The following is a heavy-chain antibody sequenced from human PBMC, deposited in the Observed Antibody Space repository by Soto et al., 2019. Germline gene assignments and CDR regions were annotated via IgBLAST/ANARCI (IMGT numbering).Heavy chain of an antibody. V-gene: IGHV1-69*04. J-gene: IGHJ4*02. CDR1: GGTFSSYT. D-gene: IGHD3-22*01. CDR2: IIPILGIA. Sequence: SVKVSCKASGGTFSSYTISWVRQAPGQGLEWMGRIIPILGIANYAQKFQGRVTITADKSTSTAYMELSSLRSEDTAVYYCAGDLDFNNNDSHGSTYSRDQGTLLTVFS. CDR3: AGDLDFNNNDSHGSTYS.